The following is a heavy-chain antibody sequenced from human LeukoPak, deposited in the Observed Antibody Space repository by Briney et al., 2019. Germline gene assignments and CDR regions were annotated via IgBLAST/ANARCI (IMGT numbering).Heavy chain of an antibody. Sequence: SETLSLTCTVSGGSISSYYWGWIRQPPGKGLEWIGSIYYSGSTYYNPSLKSRVTISVDTSKNQFSLKLSSVTAADTAVYYCARFPITMVRGAFDYWGQGTLVTVSS. J-gene: IGHJ4*02. CDR2: IYYSGST. CDR3: ARFPITMVRGAFDY. V-gene: IGHV4-39*01. CDR1: GGSISSYY. D-gene: IGHD3-10*01.